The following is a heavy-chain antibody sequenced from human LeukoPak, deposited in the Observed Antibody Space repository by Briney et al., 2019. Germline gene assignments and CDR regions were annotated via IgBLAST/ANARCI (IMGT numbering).Heavy chain of an antibody. CDR2: ISYDGSNK. CDR1: GFTFSSYA. CDR3: TTSFFIAAADSLDC. D-gene: IGHD6-13*01. Sequence: PGGSLRLSCAASGFTFSSYAMHWVRQAPGKGLEWVAVISYDGSNKYYADSVKGRFTISRDNSKNTLYLQMNSLRAEDTAVYYCTTSFFIAAADSLDCWGQGTLVTVSS. V-gene: IGHV3-30-3*01. J-gene: IGHJ4*02.